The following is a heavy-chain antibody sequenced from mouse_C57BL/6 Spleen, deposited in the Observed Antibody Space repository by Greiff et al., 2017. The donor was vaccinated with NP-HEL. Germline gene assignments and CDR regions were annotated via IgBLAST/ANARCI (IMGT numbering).Heavy chain of an antibody. Sequence: VQLQQSGPELVKPGASVKISCKASGYSFTGYYMNWVKQSPEKSLEWIGEINPSTGGTTYNQKFKAKATLTVDKSSSTAYMQLKSLTSEDSAVYYCARSYYSNRGFAYWGQGTLVTVSA. CDR3: ARSYYSNRGFAY. V-gene: IGHV1-42*01. J-gene: IGHJ3*01. CDR1: GYSFTGYY. D-gene: IGHD2-5*01. CDR2: INPSTGGT.